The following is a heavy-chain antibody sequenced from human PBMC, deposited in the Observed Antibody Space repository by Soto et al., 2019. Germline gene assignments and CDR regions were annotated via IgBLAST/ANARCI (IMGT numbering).Heavy chain of an antibody. Sequence: GASVKVSCKASGYTFTSYGISWVRQAPGQGLEWMGWISAYNGNTNYAQKLQGRVTMTTDTSTSTAYMELRSLRSDDTAVYYCARSYFDNSGYPLYFDYWGQGTLVTVSS. CDR3: ARSYFDNSGYPLYFDY. V-gene: IGHV1-18*01. J-gene: IGHJ4*02. CDR2: ISAYNGNT. CDR1: GYTFTSYG. D-gene: IGHD3-22*01.